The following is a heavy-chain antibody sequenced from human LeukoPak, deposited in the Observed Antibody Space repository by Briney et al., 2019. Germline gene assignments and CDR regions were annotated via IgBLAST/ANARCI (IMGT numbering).Heavy chain of an antibody. J-gene: IGHJ4*02. CDR2: ISSSSSYI. Sequence: GGSLRLSCAASGFTFSSYSMNWVRQAPGKALERVSSISSSSSYIYYADSVKGRFTISRDNAKNSLYLQMNSLRAEDTAVYYCARDLISSGWLRDYWGQGTLVTVSS. D-gene: IGHD6-19*01. CDR3: ARDLISSGWLRDY. V-gene: IGHV3-21*01. CDR1: GFTFSSYS.